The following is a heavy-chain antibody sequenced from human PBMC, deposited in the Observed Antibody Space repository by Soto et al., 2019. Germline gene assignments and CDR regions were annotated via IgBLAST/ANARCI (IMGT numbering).Heavy chain of an antibody. J-gene: IGHJ5*02. CDR2: RWYDGSNK. V-gene: IGHV3-33*01. D-gene: IGHD6-13*01. CDR3: ARGLGIAANWFDP. CDR1: GFTFSSYG. Sequence: QVQLVESGGGVVQPGRSLRLSCAASGFTFSSYGMHWVRQAPGKGLEWVAVRWYDGSNKYYADSVKGRFTISRENSKNTLYLQMNSLIAEDTAVYYCARGLGIAANWFDPWGQGTLVTVSS.